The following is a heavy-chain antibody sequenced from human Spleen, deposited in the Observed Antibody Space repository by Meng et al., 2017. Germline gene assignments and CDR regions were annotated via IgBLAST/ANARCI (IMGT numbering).Heavy chain of an antibody. J-gene: IGHJ3*02. Sequence: KVSCKGSGYSFASYWIGWVRQMPGKGLEWMGIIYPGDSDTKYSPSFQGQVTISADKSISTAYLQWSSLKASDTAMYYCARQSGSGSYGWTDAFDIWGQGTMVTVSS. CDR1: GYSFASYW. CDR3: ARQSGSGSYGWTDAFDI. CDR2: IYPGDSDT. D-gene: IGHD1-26*01. V-gene: IGHV5-51*01.